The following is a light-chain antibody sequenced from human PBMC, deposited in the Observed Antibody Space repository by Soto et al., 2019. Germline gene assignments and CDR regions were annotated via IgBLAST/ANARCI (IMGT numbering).Light chain of an antibody. CDR2: DVS. CDR1: NSDVGGYNY. V-gene: IGLV2-11*01. Sequence: QSVLTQPRPVCWAPGGSVTKSCHGTNSDVGGYNYVSWYQQHPGKAPKLMIYDVSKRPSGVPDRFSGSKSGNTASLTISGLQAEDEADYYCCSYAGSYTYVFGTGTKVTVL. CDR3: CSYAGSYTYV. J-gene: IGLJ1*01.